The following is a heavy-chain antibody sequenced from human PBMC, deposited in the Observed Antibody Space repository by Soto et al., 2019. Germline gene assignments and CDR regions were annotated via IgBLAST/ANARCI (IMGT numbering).Heavy chain of an antibody. CDR1: GFTFTNYG. CDR2: IWSDGNNR. Sequence: LRLSCAASGFTFTNYGFHWVRQAPGKGLEWVAAIWSDGNNRYNGGAVEGRFTISKDNSKNMLYLQMNDLRVEDTALYYCARDSIRVPADFDYWGQGTLVTVSS. CDR3: ARDSIRVPADFDY. D-gene: IGHD1-20*01. J-gene: IGHJ4*02. V-gene: IGHV3-33*01.